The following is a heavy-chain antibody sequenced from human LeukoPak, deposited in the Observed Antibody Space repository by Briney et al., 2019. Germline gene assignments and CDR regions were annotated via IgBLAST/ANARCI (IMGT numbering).Heavy chain of an antibody. CDR2: MNPNSGNT. CDR3: ARGAITMVRGVIN. J-gene: IGHJ4*02. D-gene: IGHD3-10*01. Sequence: ASVKVSCKASGYTFTSYDIHWVRQATGQGLAWMGWMNPNSGNTGYAQKFQGRVTMTRNTSISTAYMELSSLRSEDTAAYYCARGAITMVRGVINWGQGTLVTVSS. V-gene: IGHV1-8*01. CDR1: GYTFTSYD.